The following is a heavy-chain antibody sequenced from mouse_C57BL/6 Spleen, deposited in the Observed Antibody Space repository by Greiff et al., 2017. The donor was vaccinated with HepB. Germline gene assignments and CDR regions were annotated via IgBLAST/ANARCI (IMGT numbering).Heavy chain of an antibody. CDR1: GYTFTDYN. CDR3: ARTLGSFTKECAY. D-gene: IGHD2-12*01. CDR2: INPNNGGT. V-gene: IGHV1-18*01. Sequence: EVQLQQSGPELVKPGASVKIPCKASGYTFTDYNMDWVKQSHGKSLEWIGDINPNNGGTIYNQKFKGKATLTVDKSSSTAYMELRSRTSEDTAFYYCARTLGSFTKECAYWGQGTLVTVSA. J-gene: IGHJ3*01.